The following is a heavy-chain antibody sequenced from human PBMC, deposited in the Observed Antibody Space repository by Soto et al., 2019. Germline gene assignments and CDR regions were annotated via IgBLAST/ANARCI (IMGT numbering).Heavy chain of an antibody. CDR1: GFTFSSYW. Sequence: GGSLRLSCAASGFTFSSYWMSWVRQAPGKGLEWVANIKQDGSEKYYVDSVKGRFTISRDNAKNSLYLQMNSLRAEDTAVYYSASVVLFTVFYWVIQGPAGRMDFWGQGTMVTVSS. CDR3: ASVVLFTVFYWVIQGPAGRMDF. CDR2: IKQDGSEK. V-gene: IGHV3-7*05. D-gene: IGHD3-3*01. J-gene: IGHJ6*02.